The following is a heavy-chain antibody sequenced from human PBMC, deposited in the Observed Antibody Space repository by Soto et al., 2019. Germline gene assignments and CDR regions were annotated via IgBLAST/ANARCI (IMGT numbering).Heavy chain of an antibody. Sequence: EVQLVESGGDLVQPVGSLRLSCAASGFTFSSYLMHWVRQTPGKGLVWVSRITGDGSNTLYDDSVKGRFTISRDNAKNTLYLQMNKLIAEETAVYFCTRYPSFDYWCQGTLVTVSS. CDR1: GFTFSSYL. CDR2: ITGDGSNT. V-gene: IGHV3-74*01. CDR3: TRYPSFDY. J-gene: IGHJ4*02.